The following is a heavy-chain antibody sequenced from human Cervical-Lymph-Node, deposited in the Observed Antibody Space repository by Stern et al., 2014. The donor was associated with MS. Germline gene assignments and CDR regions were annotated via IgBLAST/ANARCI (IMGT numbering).Heavy chain of an antibody. CDR3: ARDAHGDSFDY. CDR1: GYTFNRYY. J-gene: IGHJ4*02. Sequence: VQLVQSGAEVKKPGASVKVSCEASGYTFNRYYIHWVRQAPGQGLEWMGMINPSGGSTNYAQNFQGRVTMTRDTSTSTVYMELNSLRSDDTATYYCARDAHGDSFDYWGQGTLVTVSS. D-gene: IGHD4-17*01. CDR2: INPSGGST. V-gene: IGHV1-46*02.